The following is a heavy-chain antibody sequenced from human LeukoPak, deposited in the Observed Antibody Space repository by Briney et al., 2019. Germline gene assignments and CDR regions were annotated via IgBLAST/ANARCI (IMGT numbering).Heavy chain of an antibody. Sequence: ASVRVSCTASGYTFTSYYMHWVRQAPGQGLEWMGLINPSGGSTTYAQMFQGRVTMTRDTSTRTVYMELSSLRSEDTAAYYCAREGEVIVTDNLFYWGQGTLVTVSS. CDR3: AREGEVIVTDNLFY. V-gene: IGHV1-46*01. D-gene: IGHD2-21*01. CDR1: GYTFTSYY. J-gene: IGHJ4*02. CDR2: INPSGGST.